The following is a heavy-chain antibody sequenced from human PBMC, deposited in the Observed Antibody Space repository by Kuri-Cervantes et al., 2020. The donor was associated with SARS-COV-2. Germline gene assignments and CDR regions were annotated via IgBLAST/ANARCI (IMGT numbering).Heavy chain of an antibody. CDR3: AKAKTTVTTFDY. CDR1: GFTFSSYG. V-gene: IGHV3-30*18. D-gene: IGHD4-17*01. CDR2: ISYDGSNK. J-gene: IGHJ4*02. Sequence: LSLTCAASGFTFSSYGMHWVRQAPGKGLEWVAVISYDGSNKYYAGSVKGRFTISRDNSKNTLYLQMNSLRAEDTAVYYCAKAKTTVTTFDYWGQGTLVTVSS.